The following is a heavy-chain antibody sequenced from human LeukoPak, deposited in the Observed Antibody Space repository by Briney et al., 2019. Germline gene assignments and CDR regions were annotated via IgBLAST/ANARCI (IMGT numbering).Heavy chain of an antibody. V-gene: IGHV3-30-3*01. CDR3: ARDVAQGGSSYFDY. CDR2: ISSDGGKK. CDR1: GFTFSSNA. D-gene: IGHD2-21*01. Sequence: GGSLTLSCEASGFTFSSNAMHWVRQAPGKGLEWVAVISSDGGKKYYADSEKGRFTISRDNSKDTLYLQMNSLRVEDTAVYYCARDVAQGGSSYFDYWGQGTLVTVSS. J-gene: IGHJ4*02.